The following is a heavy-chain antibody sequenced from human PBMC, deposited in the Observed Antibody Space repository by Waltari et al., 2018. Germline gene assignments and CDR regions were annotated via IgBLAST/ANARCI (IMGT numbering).Heavy chain of an antibody. J-gene: IGHJ4*02. CDR1: GASISSLNCY. Sequence: QLHLQESGPGLVKPSETLSLTCTVSGASISSLNCYWGWVRQPPGQGLGWSGNLYYGGSPNYNPSLQRRVNVSIDASKNQLSLSLTSVSAADTATYYCASFDAWNFDLDYWGQGTLVTVSS. CDR2: LYYGGSP. CDR3: ASFDAWNFDLDY. V-gene: IGHV4-39*01. D-gene: IGHD1-7*01.